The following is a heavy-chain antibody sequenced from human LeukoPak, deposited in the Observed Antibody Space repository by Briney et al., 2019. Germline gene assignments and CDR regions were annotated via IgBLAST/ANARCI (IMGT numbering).Heavy chain of an antibody. V-gene: IGHV3-21*01. CDR1: GFTFSSYS. Sequence: GGSLTLFYAPSGFTFSSYSMNWVRQAPGKGLEWVSSISSSSSYIYYADSVKGRFTISRDNAKNSLYLHMNSLRAEDTAVYYCARELTMVRDAENFQHWGQGTLVTVSS. CDR2: ISSSSSYI. J-gene: IGHJ1*01. CDR3: ARELTMVRDAENFQH. D-gene: IGHD5-18*01.